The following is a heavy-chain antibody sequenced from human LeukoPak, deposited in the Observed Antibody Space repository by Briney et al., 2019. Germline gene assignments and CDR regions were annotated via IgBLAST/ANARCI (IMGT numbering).Heavy chain of an antibody. D-gene: IGHD3-22*01. Sequence: PGGSLRLSCAASGFTVSSNYMSWVRQAPGKGLEWVSIIYNIGTTYYTDSVKGRFTISRDNSKNTLYLQMNSLRAEDTAVYYCARDNTDSRGRNFDYWGQGTLVTVSS. J-gene: IGHJ4*02. CDR2: IYNIGTT. CDR1: GFTVSSNY. V-gene: IGHV3-53*01. CDR3: ARDNTDSRGRNFDY.